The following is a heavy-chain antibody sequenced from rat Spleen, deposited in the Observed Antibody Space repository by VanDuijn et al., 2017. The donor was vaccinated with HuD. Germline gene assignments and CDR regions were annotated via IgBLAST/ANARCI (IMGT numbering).Heavy chain of an antibody. CDR2: INTDGGST. D-gene: IGHD1-11*01. CDR3: ARDKDGGYVMDA. J-gene: IGHJ4*01. CDR1: GFTFSNYW. Sequence: EVQLVETGGGLVQPGRSLKLSCVASGFTFSNYWMYWIRQAPGKGLEWVSSINTDGGSTSYLDSVKDRFTISRDNAANTVYLQLNSLRSEATVTYYCARDKDGGYVMDAWGQGASVTVSS. V-gene: IGHV5-58*01.